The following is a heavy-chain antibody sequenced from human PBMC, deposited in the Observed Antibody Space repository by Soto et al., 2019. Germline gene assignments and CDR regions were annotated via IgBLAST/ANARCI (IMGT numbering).Heavy chain of an antibody. D-gene: IGHD2-2*01. V-gene: IGHV4-31*03. CDR2: IYYSGST. CDR1: GGSISSGGYY. CDR3: ARDPVVVVVPADLNYYYGMDV. Sequence: SETLSLTCTVSGGSISSGGYYWSWIRQHPGKGLEWIGYIYYSGSTYYNPSLKSRVTISVDMSKNQFSLKLSSVTAADTAVYYCARDPVVVVVPADLNYYYGMDVWGQGTTVTVSS. J-gene: IGHJ6*02.